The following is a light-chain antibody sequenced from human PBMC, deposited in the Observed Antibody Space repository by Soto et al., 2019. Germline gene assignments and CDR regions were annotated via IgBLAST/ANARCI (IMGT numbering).Light chain of an antibody. V-gene: IGKV1-39*01. CDR2: SAS. J-gene: IGKJ3*01. CDR1: QSIAGY. CDR3: QQYGASPFT. Sequence: DIPMAQSPSSLSASVGDRVTITCRASQSIAGYLSWYQQRPGKAPKFLIYSASSLQRGVPSRFSGSGSGTDFSLTINGLQPEDFAVYYCQQYGASPFTFGPGTRVEI.